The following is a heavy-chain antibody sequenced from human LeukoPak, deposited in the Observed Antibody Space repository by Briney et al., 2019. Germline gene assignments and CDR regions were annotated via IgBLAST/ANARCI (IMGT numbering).Heavy chain of an antibody. V-gene: IGHV3-53*01. J-gene: IGHJ3*02. CDR3: ARDSPYSDYLIGGAFNI. CDR2: IYSDGTT. CDR1: RFTFSSFT. Sequence: GGSLRLSCAASRFTFSSFTMSWVRQAPGKGLEWVSLIYSDGTTYYADSVKGRFTISRDNSKNTLYLQMNSLRAEDTAVYYCARDSPYSDYLIGGAFNIWGQGTMVTVSS. D-gene: IGHD4-11*01.